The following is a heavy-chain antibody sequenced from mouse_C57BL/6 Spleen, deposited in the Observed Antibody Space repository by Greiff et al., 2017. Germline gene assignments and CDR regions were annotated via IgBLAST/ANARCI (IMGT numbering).Heavy chain of an antibody. CDR1: GFTFSDYG. CDR3: ARHHYYGSSYDWYFDV. CDR2: ISNLAYSI. Sequence: EVQGVESGGGLVQPGGSLKLSCAASGFTFSDYGMAWVRQAPRKGPEWVAFISNLAYSIYYADTVTGRFTISRENAKNTLYLEMSSLRSEDTAMYYCARHHYYGSSYDWYFDVWGTGTTVTVSS. J-gene: IGHJ1*03. V-gene: IGHV5-15*01. D-gene: IGHD1-1*01.